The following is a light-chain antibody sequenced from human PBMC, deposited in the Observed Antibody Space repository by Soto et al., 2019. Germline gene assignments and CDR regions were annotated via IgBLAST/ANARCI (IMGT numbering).Light chain of an antibody. CDR1: RSISSS. V-gene: IGKV3-15*01. CDR2: GAS. J-gene: IGKJ2*02. CDR3: QHLGT. Sequence: EIVMTQSPATLSVSPGERATLSCRASRSISSSLAWYQQKPGQAPRLLIYGASTRATDVPARFSGSGTGTEFTLTISSLQSEDFAVYYCQHLGTFGQGTKLEIK.